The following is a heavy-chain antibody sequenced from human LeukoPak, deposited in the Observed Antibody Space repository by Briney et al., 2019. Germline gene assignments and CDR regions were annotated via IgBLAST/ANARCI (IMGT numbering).Heavy chain of an antibody. CDR2: IYYSGST. J-gene: IGHJ5*02. CDR3: SVVPAAIPLRYSVP. V-gene: IGHV4-30-4*08. Sequence: PSETLSLTCTVSGGSISSGDYYWSWIRQPPGKGLEWIGYIYYSGSTYYNPSLKSRVTISVDTSKNQFSLKLSSVTAAGTAVYYCSVVPAAIPLRYSVPWGQGTLVTVSS. CDR1: GGSISSGDYY. D-gene: IGHD2-2*02.